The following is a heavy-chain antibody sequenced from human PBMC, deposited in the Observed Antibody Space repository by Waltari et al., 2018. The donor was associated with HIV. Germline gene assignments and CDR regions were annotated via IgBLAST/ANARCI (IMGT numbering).Heavy chain of an antibody. J-gene: IGHJ6*02. CDR1: GGSISSGSYY. V-gene: IGHV4-61*02. CDR3: ARGEENGVVKGLYYGMDV. CDR2: IYTSWST. Sequence: QVQLQESGPGLVKPSQTLSLTCTVSGGSISSGSYYWSWIRQPAGKGLEWIGRIYTSWSTHYHPSLKGRVTRSVDTSKNQFSLKLSSVTAADTAVYYCARGEENGVVKGLYYGMDVWGQGTTVTVSS. D-gene: IGHD3-3*01.